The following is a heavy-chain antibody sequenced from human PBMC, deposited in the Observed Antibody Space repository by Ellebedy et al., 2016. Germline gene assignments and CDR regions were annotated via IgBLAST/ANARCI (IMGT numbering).Heavy chain of an antibody. J-gene: IGHJ4*02. D-gene: IGHD6-6*01. CDR2: INPSGGST. CDR3: ARSPRQLEFDY. Sequence: ASVKVSCXASGYTFTSYYMHWVRQAPGQGLEWMGIINPSGGSTSYAQKFQGRVTMTRDTSTSTVYMELSSLRSEDTAVYYCARSPRQLEFDYWGQGTLVTVSS. CDR1: GYTFTSYY. V-gene: IGHV1-46*01.